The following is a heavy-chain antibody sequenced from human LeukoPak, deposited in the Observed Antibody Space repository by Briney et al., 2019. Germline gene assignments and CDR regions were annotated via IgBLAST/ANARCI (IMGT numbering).Heavy chain of an antibody. Sequence: GGSLRLSCAGSGFTFSNYPMSWVRQVPGKGLEWVSSISGSGGGTYYAVSVKGRFTILRDNTNNTLYLQVNSLSAEDPAVYYCAKGLMPQWTEYYFDFWGQGTLVTVSS. J-gene: IGHJ4*02. CDR2: ISGSGGGT. V-gene: IGHV3-23*01. CDR1: GFTFSNYP. D-gene: IGHD6-19*01. CDR3: AKGLMPQWTEYYFDF.